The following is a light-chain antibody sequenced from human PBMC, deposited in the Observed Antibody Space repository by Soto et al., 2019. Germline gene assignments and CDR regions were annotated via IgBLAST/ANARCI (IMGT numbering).Light chain of an antibody. CDR2: DDS. CDR1: NIGSDT. J-gene: IGLJ1*01. V-gene: IGLV3-21*02. Sequence: SYELTQPPSVSVAPGETARITCGRNNIGSDTVHWYQQKPGQAPVVVVYDDSERPSGTPERISGSNYGDTATLTIRRVEAGDEADYYCLVWDSIGDNYVFGSGTKVTVL. CDR3: LVWDSIGDNYV.